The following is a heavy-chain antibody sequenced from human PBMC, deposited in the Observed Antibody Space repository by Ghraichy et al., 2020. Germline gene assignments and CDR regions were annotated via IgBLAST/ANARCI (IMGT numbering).Heavy chain of an antibody. Sequence: GKSLNISCAASGFTFSDSAMHWVRQASGKGLEWVGRVRSKTNSYATAYAASVTGRFTISRDDSKNTAYLQMNSLKTEDTAVYYCTRGSSGSFVFDSWGQGTLVTVSS. V-gene: IGHV3-73*01. CDR1: GFTFSDSA. D-gene: IGHD6-19*01. CDR2: VRSKTNSYAT. J-gene: IGHJ4*02. CDR3: TRGSSGSFVFDS.